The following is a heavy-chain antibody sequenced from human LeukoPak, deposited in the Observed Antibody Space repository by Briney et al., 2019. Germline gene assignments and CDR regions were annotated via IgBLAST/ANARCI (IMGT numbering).Heavy chain of an antibody. V-gene: IGHV1-18*01. D-gene: IGHD4-17*01. J-gene: IGHJ2*01. CDR3: ARGHGDYGNWYFDL. CDR1: GYTFTSYG. CDR2: ISAYNGNT. Sequence: GASVKVSCTASGYTFTSYGISWVRQAPEQGLAWMGWISAYNGNTNYAQKLQGRVTMTTDTSTSTAYMELRSLRSDDTAVYYCARGHGDYGNWYFDLWGRGTLVTVSS.